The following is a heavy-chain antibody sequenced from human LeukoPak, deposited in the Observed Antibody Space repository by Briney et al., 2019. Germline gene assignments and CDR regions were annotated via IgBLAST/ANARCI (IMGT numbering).Heavy chain of an antibody. CDR2: INPNSGGT. D-gene: IGHD5-18*01. CDR1: GYTLTGYY. V-gene: IGHV1-2*02. Sequence: ASVKVSCKASGYTLTGYYMHWVRQAPGQGLEWMGWINPNSGGTNYAQKFQGRVTMTRDTSISTAYMELSRLRSDDTAVYYCARTSGYSYGFIFDYWGQGTLVTVSS. CDR3: ARTSGYSYGFIFDY. J-gene: IGHJ4*02.